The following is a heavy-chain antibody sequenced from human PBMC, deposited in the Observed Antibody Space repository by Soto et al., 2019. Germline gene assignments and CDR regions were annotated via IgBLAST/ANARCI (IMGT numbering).Heavy chain of an antibody. CDR2: IIPIFGTA. CDR3: ARSSIAAAQDYYYGMDG. D-gene: IGHD6-13*01. V-gene: IGHV1-69*01. CDR1: GGTFSSYA. J-gene: IGHJ6*02. Sequence: QVQLVQSGAEVKKPGSSVKVSCKASGGTFSSYAISWVRQAPGQGLEWMGGIIPIFGTANYAQKFQDRVTITADESTSTAYMELSSLRSEDTAVYYCARSSIAAAQDYYYGMDGWGQGTTVTVSS.